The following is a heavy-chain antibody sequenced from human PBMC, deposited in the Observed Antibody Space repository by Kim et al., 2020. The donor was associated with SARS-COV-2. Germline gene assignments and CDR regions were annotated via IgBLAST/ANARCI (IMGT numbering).Heavy chain of an antibody. D-gene: IGHD1-26*01. CDR2: IYYSGST. J-gene: IGHJ4*02. CDR3: ARTVGVTRIDY. V-gene: IGHV4-59*02. CDR1: GGSVSPYY. Sequence: SETLSLTCTVSGGSVSPYYWSWIRQPPGKGLEWIGYIYYSGSTNYNPSLRSRVTISVDMSKNQFSLKLSSVTAADTAVYYCARTVGVTRIDYWGQGTLVTVSS.